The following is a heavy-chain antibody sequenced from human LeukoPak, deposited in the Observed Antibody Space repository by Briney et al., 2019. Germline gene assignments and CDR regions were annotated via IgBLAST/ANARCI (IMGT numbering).Heavy chain of an antibody. D-gene: IGHD6-13*01. CDR2: IKSKTDGGTT. CDR3: TTLEQQLAPFDY. J-gene: IGHJ4*02. CDR1: GFTFSNAW. Sequence: KPGGSLRLSCAASGFTFSNAWMSWVRQAPGKGLEWVGRIKSKTDGGTTDYAAPVKGRFTISRDDSKNTLYLQMNSLKTEDTAVYYCTTLEQQLAPFDYWGQGTLVTVPS. V-gene: IGHV3-15*01.